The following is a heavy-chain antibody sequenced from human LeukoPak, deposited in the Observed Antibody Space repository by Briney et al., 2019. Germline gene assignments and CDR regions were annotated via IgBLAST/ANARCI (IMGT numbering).Heavy chain of an antibody. V-gene: IGHV1-2*02. CDR1: GHTFTGYY. D-gene: IGHD5-18*01. Sequence: ASVTVSCKASGHTFTGYYMHWVRQAPGQGLEWMGWINPNSGGTNYAQTFQGRVTMTTDTSISTAYMELSRLRSDDTAVYFCAGGVLDTATFDYWGQGTLVTVSS. CDR3: AGGVLDTATFDY. J-gene: IGHJ4*02. CDR2: INPNSGGT.